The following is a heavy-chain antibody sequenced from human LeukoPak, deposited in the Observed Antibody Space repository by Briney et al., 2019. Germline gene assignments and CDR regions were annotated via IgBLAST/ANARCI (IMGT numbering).Heavy chain of an antibody. CDR2: IRGGGAGA. CDR1: EFTFSSFA. Sequence: PGGSLRLSCAASEFTFSSFAMSWVRQAPGKGLEWVSYIRGGGAGALYADSVKGRFTISRDNPKSTMYLQMNSLRVEDTAVYYCAKCAESYGNDAFDMWGPGTMVTVSS. J-gene: IGHJ3*02. CDR3: AKCAESYGNDAFDM. V-gene: IGHV3-23*01. D-gene: IGHD3-16*01.